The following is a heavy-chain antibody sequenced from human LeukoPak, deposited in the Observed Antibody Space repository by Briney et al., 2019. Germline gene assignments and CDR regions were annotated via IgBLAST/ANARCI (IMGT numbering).Heavy chain of an antibody. CDR3: AKDRPGYGDYYMDV. CDR2: INLNSRTI. V-gene: IGHV3-48*01. D-gene: IGHD4-17*01. J-gene: IGHJ6*03. CDR1: GFTFSTYG. Sequence: QTGGSLRLSCAASGFTFSTYGMNWVRQAPGKGLEWVSYINLNSRTIDYADSVRGRFTISRDNAKSSLYLQMNSLRAEDTAVYYCAKDRPGYGDYYMDVWGKGTTVTISS.